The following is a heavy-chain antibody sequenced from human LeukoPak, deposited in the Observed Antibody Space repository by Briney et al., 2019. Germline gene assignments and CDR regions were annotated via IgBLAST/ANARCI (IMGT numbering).Heavy chain of an antibody. CDR2: IKHDGSVQ. CDR1: GFTFSSYW. Sequence: GGSLRLSCAASGFTFSSYWMSWVRQAPGKGLEWVANIKHDGSVQYCVDSVKGRFTISRDNAKNSLYLQMNSLRAEDTAVYYCARLSYRGYYYGPRFDPWGQGTLVTVSS. D-gene: IGHD3-10*01. J-gene: IGHJ5*02. CDR3: ARLSYRGYYYGPRFDP. V-gene: IGHV3-7*01.